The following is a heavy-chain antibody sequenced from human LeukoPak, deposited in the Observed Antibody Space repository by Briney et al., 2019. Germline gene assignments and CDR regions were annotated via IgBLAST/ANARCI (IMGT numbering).Heavy chain of an antibody. J-gene: IGHJ5*02. D-gene: IGHD6-13*01. CDR2: INHSGST. V-gene: IGHV4-34*01. CDR3: ARFRRGRISSSLVGSGVWFDP. Sequence: SETLSLTCAVYGGSFSGYYWSWIRQPPGKGLEWIGEINHSGSTNYNPSLKSRVTISVDTSKNQFSLRLTSVTAADTAMYYCARFRRGRISSSLVGSGVWFDPWGQGTLVTVSS. CDR1: GGSFSGYY.